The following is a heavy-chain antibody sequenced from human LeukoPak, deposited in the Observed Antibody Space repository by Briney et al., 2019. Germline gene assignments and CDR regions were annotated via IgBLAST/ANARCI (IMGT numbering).Heavy chain of an antibody. D-gene: IGHD3-16*02. CDR2: IGTSGSGT. CDR1: GFTFNTYA. J-gene: IGHJ4*02. Sequence: GGSLRLSCAASGFTFNTYAMSWVRQAPGKGLEWVSGIGTSGSGTYYADSVKGRFTISRDNSKNSLYLLMNNLRAEDTAIYYCAERSNREFDYWGQGTLVTVSS. CDR3: AERSNREFDY. V-gene: IGHV3-23*01.